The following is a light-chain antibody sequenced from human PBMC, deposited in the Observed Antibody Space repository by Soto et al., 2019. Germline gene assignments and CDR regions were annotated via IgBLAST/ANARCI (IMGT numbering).Light chain of an antibody. J-gene: IGKJ1*01. Sequence: DIQMTQSRSTLSASVGDRVTITCRASQSISSWLAWYQQKPGKAPKLLIYKAFSLESGVPSRFSGSGSGTEFTLTISSLQPDDFATYYCQQYNSYSRTFGQGTKVEIK. CDR1: QSISSW. CDR2: KAF. V-gene: IGKV1-5*03. CDR3: QQYNSYSRT.